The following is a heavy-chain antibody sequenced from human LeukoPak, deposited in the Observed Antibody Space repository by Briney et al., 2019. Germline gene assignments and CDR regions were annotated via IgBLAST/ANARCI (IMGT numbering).Heavy chain of an antibody. Sequence: PSETLSLTCTVSGGSISSYYWSWIRQPAGKGLEWIGRIYTSGSTNYNPSLKSRVTMSVDTSKNQFSLKLSSVTAADTAVYYCARDNIGQWLPEGYFDYWGQGTLVTVSS. V-gene: IGHV4-4*07. CDR1: GGSISSYY. J-gene: IGHJ4*02. CDR2: IYTSGST. CDR3: ARDNIGQWLPEGYFDY. D-gene: IGHD6-19*01.